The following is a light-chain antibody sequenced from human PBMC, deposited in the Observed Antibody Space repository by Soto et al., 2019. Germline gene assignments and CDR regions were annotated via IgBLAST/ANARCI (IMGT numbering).Light chain of an antibody. CDR1: QSVSSY. V-gene: IGKV1-39*01. Sequence: DIQMTQSPSSLSASVGDRVTITCRASQSVSSYLNWYQHKPGKAPKLLIYTASSLQSGVPSRFSGSGSGTDFTLTISSLQPEDFATYYCQQRFALFTFGPGTKVDIK. CDR2: TAS. J-gene: IGKJ3*01. CDR3: QQRFALFT.